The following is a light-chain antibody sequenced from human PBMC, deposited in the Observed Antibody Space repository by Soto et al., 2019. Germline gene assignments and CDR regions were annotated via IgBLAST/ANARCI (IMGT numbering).Light chain of an antibody. V-gene: IGLV2-14*03. CDR1: SSDVGSYNY. CDR2: DVT. CDR3: DSYTSSTSLDV. J-gene: IGLJ1*01. Sequence: QSALTQPASVSGSPGQSIAISCTGTSSDVGSYNYVSWYQHHPGKAPKLLLYDVTIRPSGVSDRFSGSKSGNTASLTISGLQAEDEADYYCDSYTSSTSLDVFGTGTKLTVL.